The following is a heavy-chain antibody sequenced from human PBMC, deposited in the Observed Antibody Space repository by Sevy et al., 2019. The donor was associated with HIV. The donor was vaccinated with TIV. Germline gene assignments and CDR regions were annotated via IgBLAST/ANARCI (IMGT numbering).Heavy chain of an antibody. CDR2: ISGSGGST. CDR1: GFTFSSYA. Sequence: GGSLRLSCAASGFTFSSYAMSWVRQAPGKGLEWVSGISGSGGSTYYADSVKGRFTISRDNSKNTLYLQMNSMRAEDTAVYYCAKESPASYYYGSGTYPEGWGHGTLVTVSS. V-gene: IGHV3-23*01. J-gene: IGHJ4*01. D-gene: IGHD3-10*01. CDR3: AKESPASYYYGSGTYPEG.